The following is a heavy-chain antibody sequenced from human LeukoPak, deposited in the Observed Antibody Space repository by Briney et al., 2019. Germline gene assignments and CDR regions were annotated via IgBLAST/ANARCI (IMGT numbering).Heavy chain of an antibody. CDR2: ISGDGGST. CDR3: AKDRYYYDSSGYGGMDV. Sequence: PGGSLRLSCAASGFTFDDYAMHWVRQAPGKGLEWVSLISGDGGSTYYADSVKGRFTISRDNSKNSLYLQMNSLRTEDTALYYCAKDRYYYDSSGYGGMDVWGQGTTVIVSS. CDR1: GFTFDDYA. D-gene: IGHD3-22*01. V-gene: IGHV3-43*02. J-gene: IGHJ6*02.